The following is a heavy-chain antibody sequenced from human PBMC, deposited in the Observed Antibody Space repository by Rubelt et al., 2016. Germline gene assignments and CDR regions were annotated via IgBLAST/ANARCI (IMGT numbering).Heavy chain of an antibody. CDR2: GNT. Sequence: GNTGYAQKFQGRVTMTRNTSISTAYMELSSLRSEDTAVYYCARGPYCSSTSCYSNWYFDLWGQGTLVTVSS. CDR3: ARGPYCSSTSCYSNWYFDL. D-gene: IGHD2-2*01. V-gene: IGHV1-8*01. J-gene: IGHJ2*01.